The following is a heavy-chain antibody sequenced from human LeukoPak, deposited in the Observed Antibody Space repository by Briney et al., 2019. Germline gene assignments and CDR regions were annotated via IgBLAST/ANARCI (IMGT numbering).Heavy chain of an antibody. V-gene: IGHV1-18*01. CDR3: ARAVYSYGSPYYYYYMDV. CDR1: GYTFTSYG. Sequence: GASVKVSCKASGYTFTSYGISWVRQAPGQGLEWMGWISAYNGNTNYAQKLQGRVTMTTDTYTSTAYMELRSLRSDDTAVYYGARAVYSYGSPYYYYYMDVWGKGTTVTVSS. D-gene: IGHD5-18*01. CDR2: ISAYNGNT. J-gene: IGHJ6*03.